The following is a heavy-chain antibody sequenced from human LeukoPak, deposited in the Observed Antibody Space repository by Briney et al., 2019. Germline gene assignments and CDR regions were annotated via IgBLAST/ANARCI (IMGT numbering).Heavy chain of an antibody. CDR3: ARDGSGSYYYYYYMDV. J-gene: IGHJ6*03. CDR2: ISWNSVNI. V-gene: IGHV3-9*01. Sequence: PGGSLRLSCAASGFTFDDYAMHWVRQVPGKGLEWVSGISWNSVNIGYADSVKGRFTISRDNAKNSLYLQMNSLRAEDTAVYYCARDGSGSYYYYYYMDVWGKGTTVTVSS. D-gene: IGHD3-10*01. CDR1: GFTFDDYA.